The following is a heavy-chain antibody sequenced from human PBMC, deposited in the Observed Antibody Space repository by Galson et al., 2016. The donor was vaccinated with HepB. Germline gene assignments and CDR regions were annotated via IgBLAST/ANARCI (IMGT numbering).Heavy chain of an antibody. Sequence: CAISGDSVSSNSAAWNWIRQSPSRGLEWLGRTYYRSKWYNDYVVSVKSRITINPDTSKNQFSLQLNSVTPEDTAVYYCARGVGKAARSNAFDIWGQGTMVTVSS. V-gene: IGHV6-1*01. J-gene: IGHJ3*02. CDR2: TYYRSKWYN. CDR1: GDSVSSNSAA. D-gene: IGHD6-6*01. CDR3: ARGVGKAARSNAFDI.